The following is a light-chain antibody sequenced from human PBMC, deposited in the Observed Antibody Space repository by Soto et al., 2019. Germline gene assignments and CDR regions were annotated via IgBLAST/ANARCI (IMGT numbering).Light chain of an antibody. Sequence: DNQMTQSPSTIAASVSYRVTITCRASQSISSWLAWYQQKPGKAPKLLINKASSLESGVPSRFSGSGSGTEFTLTISSLQPDDFATYYCQHFNSYPWTFGQGTKVDI. V-gene: IGKV1-5*03. CDR3: QHFNSYPWT. J-gene: IGKJ1*01. CDR2: KAS. CDR1: QSISSW.